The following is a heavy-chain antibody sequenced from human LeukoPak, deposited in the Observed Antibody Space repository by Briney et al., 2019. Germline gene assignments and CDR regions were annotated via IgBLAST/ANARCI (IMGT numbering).Heavy chain of an antibody. V-gene: IGHV5-10-1*01. CDR2: IDPSDSYT. Sequence: RGESLKISCKGSGYSFTSYWISWVRQMPGKGLEWMGRIDPSDSYTNYSPSFQGHVTISADKSISTAYLQWSCLKASDTAMYYCARYTTGDFDYWGQGTLVTVSS. CDR3: ARYTTGDFDY. J-gene: IGHJ4*02. CDR1: GYSFTSYW. D-gene: IGHD1-1*01.